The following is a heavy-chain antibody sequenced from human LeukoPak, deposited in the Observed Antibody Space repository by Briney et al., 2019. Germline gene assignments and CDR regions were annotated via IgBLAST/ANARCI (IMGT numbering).Heavy chain of an antibody. CDR3: ARDRWELLSNSYHYCGLDV. J-gene: IGHJ6*02. Sequence: PGGSLRLSCAASGFTFSSYAMSWVRQAPGKGLEWVSAISGSGGSTYYADSVKGRFTISRDNAKNSLYLQMNSLRAGDTAVYYCARDRWELLSNSYHYCGLDVWGQGTTITVSS. D-gene: IGHD2-15*01. V-gene: IGHV3-23*01. CDR1: GFTFSSYA. CDR2: ISGSGGST.